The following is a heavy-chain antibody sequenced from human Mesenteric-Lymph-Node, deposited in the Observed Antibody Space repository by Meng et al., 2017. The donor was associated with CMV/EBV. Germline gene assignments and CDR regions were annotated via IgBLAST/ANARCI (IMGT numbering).Heavy chain of an antibody. CDR3: ARGATRAICSSTSCRYYYYGMDV. D-gene: IGHD2-2*01. V-gene: IGHV1-2*02. Sequence: MNWVRQAPGQGLEWMGWINPNSGGTNYAQKFQGRVTMTRDTSISTAYMELSRLRSDDTAVYYCARGATRAICSSTSCRYYYYGMDVWGQGTTVTVSS. CDR2: INPNSGGT. J-gene: IGHJ6*02.